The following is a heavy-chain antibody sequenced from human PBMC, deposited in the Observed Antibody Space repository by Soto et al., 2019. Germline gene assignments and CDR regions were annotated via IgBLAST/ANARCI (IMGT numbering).Heavy chain of an antibody. J-gene: IGHJ4*02. CDR1: GFTFSSYA. CDR3: ARGVVVAATPPFDY. V-gene: IGHV3-23*01. D-gene: IGHD2-15*01. Sequence: EVQLLESGGGLVQPGGSLRLSCAASGFTFSSYAMSWVRQAPGKGLEWVSAISGSGGSTYYADSVKGRFTISRDNSQNTLYLQMTSLRAADTAVYYCARGVVVAATPPFDYWGQGTLVTVSS. CDR2: ISGSGGST.